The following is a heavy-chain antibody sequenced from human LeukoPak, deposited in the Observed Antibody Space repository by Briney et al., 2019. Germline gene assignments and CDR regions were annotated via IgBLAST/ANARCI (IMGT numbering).Heavy chain of an antibody. J-gene: IGHJ4*02. D-gene: IGHD3-22*01. CDR1: GFTVSSTY. Sequence: PGGSLRLSCAASGFTVSSTYMSWVRQAPGKGLEWVSVLYSGGSTYYADSVKGRFTISRDNAKNTLYLQMNSLRAEDTAVYYCSRSYYYDSSGYCGYWGQGTLVTVSS. V-gene: IGHV3-53*03. CDR2: LYSGGST. CDR3: SRSYYYDSSGYCGY.